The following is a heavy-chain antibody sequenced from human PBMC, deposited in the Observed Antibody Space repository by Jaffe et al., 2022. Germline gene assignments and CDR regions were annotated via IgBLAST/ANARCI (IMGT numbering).Heavy chain of an antibody. CDR3: ARVLNYNAFDI. D-gene: IGHD1-7*01. CDR2: VYHTGAT. CDR1: GASIKSDNW. J-gene: IGHJ3*02. V-gene: IGHV4-4*02. Sequence: QVQLQESGPGLVKPSGTLSLTCAVSGASIKSDNWWTWVRQSPGKGLEWIGEVYHTGATNHNSSLRSRVTMSVDKSNNQFSLKMNSVTAADTAMYYCARVLNYNAFDIWGQGTLVTVSS.